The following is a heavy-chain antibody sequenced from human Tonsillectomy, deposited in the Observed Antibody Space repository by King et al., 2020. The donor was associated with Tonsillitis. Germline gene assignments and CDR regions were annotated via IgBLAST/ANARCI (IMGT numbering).Heavy chain of an antibody. D-gene: IGHD3-10*01. CDR2: IRYDGSNK. V-gene: IGHV3-30*02. CDR3: AKDGPPFYGSGTYGTFDI. Sequence: VQLEESGGGAVQPGGSLRLSCATSGFTFSSYGMHWVRQAPGKGLEWVAFIRYDGSNKYYADSVKGRFTISRDNSKNTLYLRMDSLRVEDTAVYYCAKDGPPFYGSGTYGTFDIWGQGTMVTVSS. CDR1: GFTFSSYG. J-gene: IGHJ3*02.